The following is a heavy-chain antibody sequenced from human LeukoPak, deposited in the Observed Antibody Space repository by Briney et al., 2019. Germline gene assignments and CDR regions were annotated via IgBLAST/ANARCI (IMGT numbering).Heavy chain of an antibody. CDR2: INPNSGGT. CDR3: ARGKDSSSWYDY. CDR1: GYAFAGYY. Sequence: ASVKVSCKASGYAFAGYYMHWVRQAPGQGLEWMGWINPNSGGTNYAQKFQGRVTMTRDTSISTAYMELSRLRSDDTAVYYCARGKDSSSWYDYWGQGTLVTVSS. D-gene: IGHD6-13*01. J-gene: IGHJ4*02. V-gene: IGHV1-2*02.